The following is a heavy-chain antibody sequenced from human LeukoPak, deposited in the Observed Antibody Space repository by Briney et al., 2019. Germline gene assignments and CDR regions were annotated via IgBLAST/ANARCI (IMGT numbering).Heavy chain of an antibody. Sequence: PSATLSLPCAVSGGSFSGYYWSWIRQPPGKGLEWIGEINHSGSTNYNPSLKSRVTISVDTSKNQFSLKLSSVTAADTAVYYCARGEDAVATIFYYYYYGMDVWGKGTTVTVSS. CDR2: INHSGST. CDR1: GGSFSGYY. J-gene: IGHJ6*04. V-gene: IGHV4-34*01. CDR3: ARGEDAVATIFYYYYYGMDV. D-gene: IGHD5-12*01.